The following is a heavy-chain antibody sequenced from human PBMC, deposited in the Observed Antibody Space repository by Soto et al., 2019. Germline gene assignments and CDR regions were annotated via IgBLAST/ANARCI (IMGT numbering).Heavy chain of an antibody. CDR1: GGSISSSSYF. CDR3: ARHPSDFWFDP. J-gene: IGHJ5*02. CDR2: ISYSGST. D-gene: IGHD2-21*02. V-gene: IGHV4-39*01. Sequence: QLQLQESGPGLVKPSETLSLTCSVSGGSISSSSYFWGWIRQPPGKGLEWIGSISYSGSTYYNPSLKGRVTVSVDTSKNQFSLKLSSVSAADTAVYYCARHPSDFWFDPWGQGTVVTVSS.